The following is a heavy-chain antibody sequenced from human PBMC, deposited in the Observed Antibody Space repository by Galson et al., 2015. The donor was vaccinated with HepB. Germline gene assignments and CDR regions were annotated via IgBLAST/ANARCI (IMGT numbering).Heavy chain of an antibody. CDR3: ARDVEMATFPGSAAFDI. V-gene: IGHV1-69*13. Sequence: SVKVSCKASGGTFSSYAISWVRQAPGQGLEWMGGIIPIFGTANYAQKFQGRVTITADESTSTAYMELSSLRSEDTAVYYCARDVEMATFPGSAAFDIWGQGTMVTVSS. D-gene: IGHD5-24*01. CDR1: GGTFSSYA. CDR2: IIPIFGTA. J-gene: IGHJ3*02.